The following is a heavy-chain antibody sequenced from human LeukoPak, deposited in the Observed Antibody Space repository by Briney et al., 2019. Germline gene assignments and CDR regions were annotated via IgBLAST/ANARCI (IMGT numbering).Heavy chain of an antibody. V-gene: IGHV1-69*16. CDR2: IIPILGIA. CDR1: GGTFSSYT. Sequence: SVKVSCKASGGTFSSYTISWVRQAPGQGLEWMGRIIPILGIANYAQKFQGRVTITTDESTSTAYMELSSLRSEDTAVYYCARGATGGAFDIWGQGTMVTVSS. J-gene: IGHJ3*02. CDR3: ARGATGGAFDI. D-gene: IGHD3-10*01.